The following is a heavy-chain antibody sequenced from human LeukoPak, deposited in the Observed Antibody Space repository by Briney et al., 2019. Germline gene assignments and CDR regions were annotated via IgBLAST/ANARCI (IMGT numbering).Heavy chain of an antibody. J-gene: IGHJ6*02. CDR3: ARGPALTFWSGTYYYYYGMDV. V-gene: IGHV4-34*01. Sequence: SETLSLTCAVYGGSFSGYYWSWIRQPPGKGLEWIGEINHSGSTNYNPSLKSRVTISVDTSKNQFSLKLSSVTAADTAVYYCARGPALTFWSGTYYYYYGMDVWGQGTTVTVSS. D-gene: IGHD3-3*01. CDR2: INHSGST. CDR1: GGSFSGYY.